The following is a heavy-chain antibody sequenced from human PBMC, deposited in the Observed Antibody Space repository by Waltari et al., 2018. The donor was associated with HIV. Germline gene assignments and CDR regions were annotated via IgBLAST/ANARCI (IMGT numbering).Heavy chain of an antibody. D-gene: IGHD3-3*01. CDR3: AREWAAGYDFWSGYFY. CDR1: GGSFSGYY. J-gene: IGHJ4*02. CDR2: INHSGST. V-gene: IGHV4-34*01. Sequence: QVQLQQWGAGLLKPSETLSLTCAVYGGSFSGYYWSWIRQPPGKGLEWIGEINHSGSTNYNPSLKSRVTISVDTSKNQFSLKLSSVTAADTAVYYCAREWAAGYDFWSGYFYWGQGTLVTVSS.